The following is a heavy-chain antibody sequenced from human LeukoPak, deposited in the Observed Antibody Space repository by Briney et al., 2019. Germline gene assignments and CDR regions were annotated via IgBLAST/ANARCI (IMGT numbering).Heavy chain of an antibody. V-gene: IGHV3-23*01. J-gene: IGHJ4*02. CDR1: GFSFSSYW. D-gene: IGHD3-3*01. CDR3: AKHPTRSYDFWSGYFIL. Sequence: GGSLRLSCAASGFSFSSYWMHWVRQAPGKGLECLSEITGSGDTTDYADSVKGRLTISRDNLKNTLYLQINSLRAEDTAVYYCAKHPTRSYDFWSGYFILWGQGTLVAVSS. CDR2: ITGSGDTT.